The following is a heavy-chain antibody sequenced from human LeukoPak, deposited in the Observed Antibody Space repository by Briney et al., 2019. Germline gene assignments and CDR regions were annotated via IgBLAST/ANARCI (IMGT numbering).Heavy chain of an antibody. Sequence: GGSLRLSCAASGFTFSSYVVNWVRQAPGKGLEWVSAISGSGGSAYYADSVKGRFTISRDNSKNTLYLQMSSLRAEDTAVYYCAKDRGRYYDSSGYYWGYYFDSWGQGILVTVST. CDR2: ISGSGGSA. J-gene: IGHJ4*02. D-gene: IGHD3-22*01. V-gene: IGHV3-23*01. CDR3: AKDRGRYYDSSGYYWGYYFDS. CDR1: GFTFSSYV.